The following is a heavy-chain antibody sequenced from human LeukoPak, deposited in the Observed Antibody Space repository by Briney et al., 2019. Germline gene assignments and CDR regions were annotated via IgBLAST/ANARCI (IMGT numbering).Heavy chain of an antibody. CDR3: ARGGFVVVPAAMAGWFDP. D-gene: IGHD2-2*01. CDR1: GYTFTGYY. V-gene: IGHV1-2*02. CDR2: INPHSGGT. Sequence: GASVKVSCKASGYTFTGYYMHWVRQAPGQGLEWMGGINPHSGGTNYAQKFQGRVTMTRDTSISTAYMELSRLRSDDTAVYYCARGGFVVVPAAMAGWFDPWGQGTPVTVSS. J-gene: IGHJ5*02.